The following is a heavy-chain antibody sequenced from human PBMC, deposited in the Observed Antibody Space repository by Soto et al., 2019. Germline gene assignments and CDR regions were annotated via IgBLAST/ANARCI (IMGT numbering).Heavy chain of an antibody. D-gene: IGHD3-10*01. J-gene: IGHJ6*02. CDR2: IYYSGST. Sequence: QVQLQESGPGLVKPSQTLSLTCTVSGGSISSGGYYWSWIRQHPGKGLEWIGYIYYSGSTYYNPSLKRRVTSAVDTSKNQFSLKLSSVTAADTAVYYCARGVRRSPGRDVWGQGTTVTVSS. V-gene: IGHV4-31*03. CDR3: ARGVRRSPGRDV. CDR1: GGSISSGGYY.